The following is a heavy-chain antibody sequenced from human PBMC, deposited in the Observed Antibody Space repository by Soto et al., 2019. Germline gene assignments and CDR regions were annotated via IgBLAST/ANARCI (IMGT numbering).Heavy chain of an antibody. V-gene: IGHV6-1*01. CDR3: ARGYCSGGSCSAHYGMDV. Sequence: QTLSLTCALSGDSVSSNSAAWNLIRQSPSRGLEWLGRTYYRSKWYNDYAVSVKSRITINPDTSKNQFSLQLNSVTPEDTAVYYCARGYCSGGSCSAHYGMDVWGQGTTVTVSS. D-gene: IGHD2-15*01. CDR1: GDSVSSNSAA. CDR2: TYYRSKWYN. J-gene: IGHJ6*02.